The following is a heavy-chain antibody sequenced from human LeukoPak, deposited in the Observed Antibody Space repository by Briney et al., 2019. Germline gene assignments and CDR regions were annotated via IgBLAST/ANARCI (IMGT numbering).Heavy chain of an antibody. D-gene: IGHD4-17*01. CDR3: ATCRDEFGDYGFTS. V-gene: IGHV4-4*02. J-gene: IGHJ5*02. CDR2: IYNSGST. CDR1: GGXILSTNW. Sequence: SETLSLTCAVSGGXILSTNWWSWVRQPPGKGLEWIGYIYNSGSTKYNPSLKSRVTISVDTSKNLFSLKLTSVTAADTAVYYCATCRDEFGDYGFTSWGQGTLVTVSS.